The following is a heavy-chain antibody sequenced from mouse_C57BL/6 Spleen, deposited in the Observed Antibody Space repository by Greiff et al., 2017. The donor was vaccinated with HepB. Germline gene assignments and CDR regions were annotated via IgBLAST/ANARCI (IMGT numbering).Heavy chain of an antibody. CDR1: GFNIKDDY. J-gene: IGHJ3*01. CDR2: IDPENGDT. V-gene: IGHV14-4*01. CDR3: TTWLGNSRLAY. Sequence: EVQLQQSGAELVRPGASVKLSCTASGFNIKDDYMHWVKQRPEQGLEWIGWIDPENGDTEYASKFQGKATITADTSSNTAYLQLSSLTSEDTAVYYCTTWLGNSRLAYWGQGTLVTVSA. D-gene: IGHD3-1*01.